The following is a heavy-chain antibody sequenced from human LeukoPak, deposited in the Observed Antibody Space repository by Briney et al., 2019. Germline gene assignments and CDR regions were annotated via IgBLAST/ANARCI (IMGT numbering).Heavy chain of an antibody. V-gene: IGHV4-38-2*02. CDR2: IIYQTGSS. CDR1: GYSISRGYH. J-gene: IGHJ5*02. Sequence: ASETLSLACSVSGYSISRGYHWGWIRQSPGKGLEWIGSIIYQTGSSYHNPSLKSRVTMSVDTSKNQFSLKLSSVTAADTAVYYCARHHRGSSSWYLYNWFDPWGQGALVTVSS. D-gene: IGHD6-13*01. CDR3: ARHHRGSSSWYLYNWFDP.